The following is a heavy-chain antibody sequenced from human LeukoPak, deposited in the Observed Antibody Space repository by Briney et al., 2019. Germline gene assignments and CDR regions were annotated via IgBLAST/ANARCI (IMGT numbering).Heavy chain of an antibody. CDR2: IRYDGSNK. Sequence: GGSLRLSCAASGFTFSSYGMHWVRQAPGKGLEWVAFIRYDGSNKYYADSVKGRFTISRDNSKSTLYLQMNSLRVEDTAVYYCVKDRAAVLEYWGQGTLVTVSS. V-gene: IGHV3-30*02. J-gene: IGHJ4*02. CDR1: GFTFSSYG. D-gene: IGHD2-15*01. CDR3: VKDRAAVLEY.